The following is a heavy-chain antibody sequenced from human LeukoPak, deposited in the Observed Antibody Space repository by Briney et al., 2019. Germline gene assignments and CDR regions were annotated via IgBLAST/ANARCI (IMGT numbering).Heavy chain of an antibody. Sequence: SETLSLTCAVYGGSFSGYYWSWIRQPPGKGLEWIGEINHSGSTNYNPSLKSRVTISVDTSKNQFSLKLSSVTAADTAVYYCARSTKTGGGYNYLAFDYWGQGTLVTVSS. CDR2: INHSGST. V-gene: IGHV4-34*01. CDR1: GGSFSGYY. CDR3: ARSTKTGGGYNYLAFDY. D-gene: IGHD5-24*01. J-gene: IGHJ4*02.